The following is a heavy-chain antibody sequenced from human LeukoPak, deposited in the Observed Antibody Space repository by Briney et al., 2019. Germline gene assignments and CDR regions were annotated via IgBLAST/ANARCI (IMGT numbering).Heavy chain of an antibody. CDR1: GYTFTGYY. V-gene: IGHV1-2*02. Sequence: ASVKVSCKASGYTFTGYYIHWVRQVPGQGLEWMGWINPKNAATNYAQKFQGRVTMTRDTSTGTVYMEVNALRSDDTAVYYCARTLYIASAPGGFDYWGQGTLVTVSS. CDR2: INPKNAAT. CDR3: ARTLYIASAPGGFDY. J-gene: IGHJ4*02. D-gene: IGHD3-16*01.